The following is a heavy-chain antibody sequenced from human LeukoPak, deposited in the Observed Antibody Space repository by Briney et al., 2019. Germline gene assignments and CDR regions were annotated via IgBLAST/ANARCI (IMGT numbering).Heavy chain of an antibody. CDR1: GYSFTSYW. CDR3: ARSMVRAVQEYYYYYMDV. D-gene: IGHD2-2*01. CDR2: IYPVYSDT. J-gene: IGHJ6*03. Sequence: GASLKISCKGSGYSFTSYWIGWVRQIPGKGLEGMGIIYPVYSDTRYTPHFQGQVTSSAAKSISAAYLQCSSLKASDTAMYYCARSMVRAVQEYYYYYMDVWGKGTTVTVSS. V-gene: IGHV5-51*01.